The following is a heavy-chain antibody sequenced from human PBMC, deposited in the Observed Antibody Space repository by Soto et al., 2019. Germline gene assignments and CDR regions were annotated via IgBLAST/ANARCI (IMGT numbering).Heavy chain of an antibody. V-gene: IGHV3-48*01. CDR1: GFTFSSYS. J-gene: IGHJ4*02. CDR3: ARGLWFGEFPLVDY. CDR2: ISSSSSTI. Sequence: GGSLRLSCAASGFTFSSYSMNWVRQAPGKGLEWVSYISSSSSTIYYADSVKGRFTISRDNAKNSLYLQMNSLRAEDTAVYYCARGLWFGEFPLVDYWGQGTLVTVSS. D-gene: IGHD3-10*01.